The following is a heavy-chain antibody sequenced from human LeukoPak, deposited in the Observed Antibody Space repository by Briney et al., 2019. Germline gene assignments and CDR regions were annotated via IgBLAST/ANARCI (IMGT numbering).Heavy chain of an antibody. J-gene: IGHJ4*02. CDR1: GGSISSSSYY. D-gene: IGHD7-27*01. CDR2: IYYSGST. Sequence: PSETLSLTCTVSGGSISSSSYYWGWIRQPPGKGLEWIGSIYYSGSTYYNPSLKSRVTISVDTSKNQFSLKLSSVTAADTAVYYCARDHATGLYYFDYWGQGTLVTVSS. CDR3: ARDHATGLYYFDY. V-gene: IGHV4-39*07.